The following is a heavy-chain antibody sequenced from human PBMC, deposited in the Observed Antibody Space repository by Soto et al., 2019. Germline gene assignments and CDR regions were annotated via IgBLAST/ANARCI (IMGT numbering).Heavy chain of an antibody. CDR1: GYTFTSYG. CDR3: ARGRYDIVVVPAATPDYYYMDV. CDR2: ISAYNGNT. V-gene: IGHV1-18*01. J-gene: IGHJ6*03. D-gene: IGHD2-2*01. Sequence: ASVKVSCKASGYTFTSYGISWVRQAPGQGLEWMGWISAYNGNTNYAQKLQGRVTMTTDTSTSTAYMELRSLRSDDTAVYYCARGRYDIVVVPAATPDYYYMDVWGKGTTVTVSS.